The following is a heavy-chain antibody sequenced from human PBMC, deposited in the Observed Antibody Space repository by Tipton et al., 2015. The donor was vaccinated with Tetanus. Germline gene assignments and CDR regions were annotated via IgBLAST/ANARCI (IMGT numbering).Heavy chain of an antibody. V-gene: IGHV3-7*01. J-gene: IGHJ4*02. CDR2: IKEDESEE. D-gene: IGHD1-26*01. CDR3: ARVLTVGATFDY. Sequence: SLRLSCAASGFTFNNYWMSWLRQAPGKGLEWVAHIKEDESEEYYVDSVKGRFTISRDNAEHSLYLQMNSLRAEDTAVYYCARVLTVGATFDYWGQGTLVTVSS. CDR1: GFTFNNYW.